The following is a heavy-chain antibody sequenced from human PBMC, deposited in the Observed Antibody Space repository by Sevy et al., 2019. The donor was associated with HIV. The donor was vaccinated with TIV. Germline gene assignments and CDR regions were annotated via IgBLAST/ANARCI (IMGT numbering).Heavy chain of an antibody. CDR1: GGSISSGGYY. CDR3: AREERSAFDI. CDR2: IYYSGST. Sequence: SETLSLTCTVSGGSISSGGYYWSWIRQHPGKGLEWIGYIYYSGSTYYNPSLKSRVTISVDTSKNQFSLKLSSVTAADTAVYYCAREERSAFDIWGQGTMVTVS. J-gene: IGHJ3*02. V-gene: IGHV4-31*03.